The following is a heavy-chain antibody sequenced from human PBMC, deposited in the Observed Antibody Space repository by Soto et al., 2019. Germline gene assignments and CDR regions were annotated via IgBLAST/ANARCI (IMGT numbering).Heavy chain of an antibody. Sequence: SETLSLTCTVSGGSISSSSFHWGWIRQPPGKRLEWIGSIYYSGSTYYSPSLKSRVTISVDTSKTQFSLKLSSVTAADTAVYYCARRERAAGTDWWFDPWGQGTLVTVSS. CDR2: IYYSGST. D-gene: IGHD6-13*01. CDR3: ARRERAAGTDWWFDP. J-gene: IGHJ5*02. V-gene: IGHV4-39*01. CDR1: GGSISSSSFH.